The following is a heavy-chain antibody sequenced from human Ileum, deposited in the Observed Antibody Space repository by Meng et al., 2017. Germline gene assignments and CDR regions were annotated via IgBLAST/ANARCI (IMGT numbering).Heavy chain of an antibody. D-gene: IGHD2-15*01. CDR3: VRHGGKYFDS. CDR2: IYLAGSP. J-gene: IGHJ4*02. V-gene: IGHV4-4*02. CDR1: GGSISSIFY. Sequence: VQLRWSVPGLVEPSVTLSLTSTVAGGSISSIFYWCWVRQSPGKGLEWIGQIYLAGSPNYNPSLESRVTISVDKSKNQFSLRLTSVTAADTAIFYCVRHGGKYFDSWGQGTLVTVPS.